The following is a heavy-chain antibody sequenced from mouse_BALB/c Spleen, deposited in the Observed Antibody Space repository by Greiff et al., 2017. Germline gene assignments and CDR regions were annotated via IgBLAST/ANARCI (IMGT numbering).Heavy chain of an antibody. Sequence: EVMLVESGGGLVKPGGSLKLSCAASGFTFSDYYMYWVRQTPEKRLEWVATISDGGSYTYYPDSVKGRFTISRDNAKNNLYLQMSSLKSEDTAMYYCAIFSYAMDYWGQGTSVTVSS. CDR3: AIFSYAMDY. CDR2: ISDGGSYT. J-gene: IGHJ4*01. V-gene: IGHV5-4*02. CDR1: GFTFSDYY.